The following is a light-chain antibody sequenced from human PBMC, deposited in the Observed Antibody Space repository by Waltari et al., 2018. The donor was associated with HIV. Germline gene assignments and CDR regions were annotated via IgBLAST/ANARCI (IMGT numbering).Light chain of an antibody. CDR3: QSYDMSQSGSLV. CDR1: RSNIGAGFD. J-gene: IGLJ2*01. V-gene: IGLV1-40*01. Sequence: QSVLTQPPSVSGAPGQRVTIACTGTRSNIGAGFDVHWYQQIPGNAPKLLIYDNNTRPSGVPDRFSGSKSGTSVSLAITGLQSEDEADYYCQSYDMSQSGSLVFGGGTKLTVL. CDR2: DNN.